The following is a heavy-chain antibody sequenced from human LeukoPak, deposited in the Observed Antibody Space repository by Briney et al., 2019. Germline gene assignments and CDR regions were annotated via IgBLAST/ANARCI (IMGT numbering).Heavy chain of an antibody. CDR2: VHYSGAT. J-gene: IGHJ6*03. V-gene: IGHV4-59*08. Sequence: SETLSLTCTVSGDSISGYFWSWIRQTPGKGLEWIGYVHYSGATNYNPSLKSRVTMSVDTSKDQFSLKLNSVNAADTAVYYCARGEGSYGSYYYYYMDVWGKGTTVTVSS. CDR1: GDSISGYF. CDR3: ARGEGSYGSYYYYYMDV. D-gene: IGHD5-18*01.